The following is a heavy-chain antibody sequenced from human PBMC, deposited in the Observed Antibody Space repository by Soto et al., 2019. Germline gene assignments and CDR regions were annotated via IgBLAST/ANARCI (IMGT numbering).Heavy chain of an antibody. J-gene: IGHJ3*02. Sequence: SETLSLTCTVSGGSISSYYWSWIRQPPGKGLEWIGYIYYSGSTNYNPSLKSRVTISVDTSKNQFSLKLSSVTAADTAVYYCARDRNYYDSSGFSVGNAFDIWGQGTMVTVSS. CDR3: ARDRNYYDSSGFSVGNAFDI. V-gene: IGHV4-59*01. CDR2: IYYSGST. CDR1: GGSISSYY. D-gene: IGHD3-22*01.